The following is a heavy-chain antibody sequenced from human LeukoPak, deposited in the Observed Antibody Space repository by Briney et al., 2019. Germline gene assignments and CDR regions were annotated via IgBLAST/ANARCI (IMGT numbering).Heavy chain of an antibody. Sequence: GGSLRLSCAASGFTFSSYAMSWVRQAPGKGLEWVSAISGSGGSTYYADSVKGRFTISRDNSKNTLYLQMNSLRAEDTAVYYCAKAPNYYGSGSYLAWFDPWGQGTLVTVSS. CDR2: ISGSGGST. CDR1: GFTFSSYA. V-gene: IGHV3-23*01. J-gene: IGHJ5*02. CDR3: AKAPNYYGSGSYLAWFDP. D-gene: IGHD3-10*01.